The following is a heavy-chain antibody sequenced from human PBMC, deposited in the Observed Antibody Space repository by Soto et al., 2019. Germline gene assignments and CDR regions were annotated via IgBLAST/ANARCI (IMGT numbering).Heavy chain of an antibody. D-gene: IGHD3-16*02. Sequence: GGSLRLSCAASGFTFSSYWMSWVRQAPGKGLEWVANIKQDGSEKYYVDSVKGRFTISRDNAKNSLYLQMNSLRAEDTAVYYCSRALGGYIWGSYRFMDYWGQGTLVTVSS. CDR3: SRALGGYIWGSYRFMDY. V-gene: IGHV3-7*01. J-gene: IGHJ4*02. CDR2: IKQDGSEK. CDR1: GFTFSSYW.